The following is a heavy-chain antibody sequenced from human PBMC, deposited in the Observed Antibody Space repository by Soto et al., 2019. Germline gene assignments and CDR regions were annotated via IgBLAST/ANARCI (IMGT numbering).Heavy chain of an antibody. J-gene: IGHJ4*02. CDR1: GFTFSSYT. D-gene: IGHD6-6*01. CDR3: AKDLGSSSFS. V-gene: IGHV3-23*01. CDR2: LSGSGGST. Sequence: EVQLLESGGGLVQPGGSLRLSCAASGFTFSSYTMSWVRQAPGKGLEWVSGLSGSGGSTYYADSVKGRFTISRDNSKNELYLQLNSLRAEETAVYYCAKDLGSSSFSWGQGTLVTVSS.